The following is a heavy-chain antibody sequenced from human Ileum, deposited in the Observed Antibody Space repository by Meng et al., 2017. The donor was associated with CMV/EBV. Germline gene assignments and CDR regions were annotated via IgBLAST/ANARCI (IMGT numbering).Heavy chain of an antibody. CDR1: GFTFSSYS. V-gene: IGHV3-48*04. Sequence: GESLMISCAASGFTFSSYSMNWVRQAPGKGLEWVSYISSSSSTIYYADSVKGRFTISRDNAKNSLYLQMNSLRAEDTAVYYCARGLRIAAAGRTTCDYWGQGTLVTVSS. CDR3: ARGLRIAAAGRTTCDY. CDR2: ISSSSSTI. J-gene: IGHJ4*02. D-gene: IGHD6-13*01.